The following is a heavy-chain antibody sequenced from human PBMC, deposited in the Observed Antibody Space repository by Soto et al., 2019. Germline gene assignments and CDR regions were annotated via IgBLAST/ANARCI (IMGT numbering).Heavy chain of an antibody. CDR3: AKTRGIYDYGDYGAFDY. D-gene: IGHD4-17*01. Sequence: EVQLLESGGGLVQPGGSLRLSCAASRFTFSSYAMSWVRQAPGKGLEWISTISGSGGSTYYADSVKGRFTIPRDNSKNTLFLQMTSLRAEDTALYYCAKTRGIYDYGDYGAFDYWGQGSLVTVSS. CDR2: ISGSGGST. V-gene: IGHV3-23*01. J-gene: IGHJ4*02. CDR1: RFTFSSYA.